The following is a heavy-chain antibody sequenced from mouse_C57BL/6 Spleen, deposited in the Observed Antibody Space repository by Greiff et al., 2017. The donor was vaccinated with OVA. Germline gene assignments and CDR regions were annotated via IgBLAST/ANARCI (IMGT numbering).Heavy chain of an antibody. CDR2: INPGSGGT. J-gene: IGHJ1*03. CDR3: ARSTTTGVATDRYFDV. D-gene: IGHD1-1*01. Sequence: VQLQQSGAELVRPGTSVKVSCKASGYAFTNYLIEWVKQRPGQGLEWIGVINPGSGGTNYNEKFKGKATLTADKSSSTAYMQLSSLTSEDSAVYFCARSTTTGVATDRYFDVWGTGTTVTVSS. CDR1: GYAFTNYL. V-gene: IGHV1-54*01.